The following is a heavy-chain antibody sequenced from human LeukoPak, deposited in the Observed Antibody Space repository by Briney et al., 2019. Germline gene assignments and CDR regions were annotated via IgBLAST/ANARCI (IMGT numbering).Heavy chain of an antibody. Sequence: GGSLGLSCAASGFTFSTYVMNWVRQTPGKGLEWVSTITGSGASTSYADSVEGRFTVSRGNSRSTLYLQMDTLGTGDTAIYYCARRGNYCFDYWGQGTLVTVSS. V-gene: IGHV3-23*01. CDR1: GFTFSTYV. D-gene: IGHD1-26*01. CDR2: ITGSGAST. J-gene: IGHJ4*02. CDR3: ARRGNYCFDY.